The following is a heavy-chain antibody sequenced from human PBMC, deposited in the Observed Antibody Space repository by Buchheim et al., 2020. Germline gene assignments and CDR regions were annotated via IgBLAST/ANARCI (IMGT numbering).Heavy chain of an antibody. CDR2: IKQDGSEK. V-gene: IGHV3-7*01. CDR3: AREYYDSSGYYVYYYYYGMDV. Sequence: EVQLVESGGGLVQPGGSLRLSCAASGFTFSSYWMSWVRQAPGKGLEWVANIKQDGSEKYYVDSVKGRFTISRDNAKNSLYLQMNSLRAEDTAVYYCAREYYDSSGYYVYYYYYGMDVWGQGTT. J-gene: IGHJ6*02. CDR1: GFTFSSYW. D-gene: IGHD3-22*01.